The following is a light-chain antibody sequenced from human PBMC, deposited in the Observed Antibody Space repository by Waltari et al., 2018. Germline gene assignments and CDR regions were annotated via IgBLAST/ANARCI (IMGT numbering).Light chain of an antibody. Sequence: DIQMTQPPSTLPASVGDRVTTSCRASQSVGTWLARYQQKPGKAPKLLIYMASSLDSGGPSRFSGSGSGTDFTLTISSLQPDDFATYSCQQYSSFSTFGQGTKV. V-gene: IGKV1-5*03. CDR3: QQYSSFST. J-gene: IGKJ2*01. CDR1: QSVGTW. CDR2: MAS.